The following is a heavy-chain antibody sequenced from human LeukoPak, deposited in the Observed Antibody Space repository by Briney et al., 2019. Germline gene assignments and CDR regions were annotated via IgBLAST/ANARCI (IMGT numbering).Heavy chain of an antibody. CDR3: ARMGQWLAQTGWFDP. CDR1: GYSFTSYW. V-gene: IGHV5-51*01. Sequence: GESLKISCKGSGYSFTSYWTGWVRQMPGKGLEWMGIIYPGDSDTRYSPSFQGQVTISADKSISTAYLQWSSLKASDTAMYYCARMGQWLAQTGWFDPWGQGTLVTVSS. J-gene: IGHJ5*02. CDR2: IYPGDSDT. D-gene: IGHD6-19*01.